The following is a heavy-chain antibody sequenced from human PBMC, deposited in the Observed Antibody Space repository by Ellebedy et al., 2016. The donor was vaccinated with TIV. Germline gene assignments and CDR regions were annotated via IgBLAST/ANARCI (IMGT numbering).Heavy chain of an antibody. CDR3: ARALGSGPCY. CDR1: GLTFSSSW. Sequence: GGSLRLXXVVSGLTFSSSWMHWVRQAPGKGLVWVSRINNDGSDTKYADYVQGRFTISRDNAKNTLYLQMNSLRAEDTAVYYCARALGSGPCYWGQGTLVTVSS. D-gene: IGHD6-19*01. CDR2: INNDGSDT. J-gene: IGHJ4*02. V-gene: IGHV3-74*03.